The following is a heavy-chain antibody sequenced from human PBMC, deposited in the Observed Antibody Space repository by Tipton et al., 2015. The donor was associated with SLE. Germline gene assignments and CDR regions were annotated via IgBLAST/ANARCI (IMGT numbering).Heavy chain of an antibody. V-gene: IGHV4-31*03. D-gene: IGHD1-26*01. Sequence: TLSLTCIVSGGSISSNSYYWGWIRQHPGKGLEWIGYIYYSGSTYYNPSLKSRVTISVDTSKNQFSLKLSSVTAADTAVYYCARGMGWNYYYMDVWGEGTTVTVSS. J-gene: IGHJ6*03. CDR2: IYYSGST. CDR1: GGSISSNSYY. CDR3: ARGMGWNYYYMDV.